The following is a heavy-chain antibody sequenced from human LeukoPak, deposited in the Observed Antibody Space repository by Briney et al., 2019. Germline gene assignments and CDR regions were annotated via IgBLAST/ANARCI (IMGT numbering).Heavy chain of an antibody. CDR1: GESFSGFY. D-gene: IGHD4-11*01. CDR2: VNHSGGT. J-gene: IGHJ4*02. CDR3: AGRLHSKPLDY. Sequence: SETLSLTCAVYGESFSGFYWNWIRQPPGKGLEWIGEVNHSGGTKYNPSLKSRVTISVDTSKNQFSLKLSSVTAADTAVYYCAGRLHSKPLDYWGQGTLVTVSS. V-gene: IGHV4-34*01.